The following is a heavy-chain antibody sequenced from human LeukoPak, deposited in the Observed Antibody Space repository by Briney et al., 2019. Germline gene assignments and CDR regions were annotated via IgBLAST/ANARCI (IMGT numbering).Heavy chain of an antibody. CDR1: GGSISSSSYY. D-gene: IGHD3-16*01. J-gene: IGHJ4*02. V-gene: IGHV4-39*07. Sequence: SETLSLTCTVSGGSISSSSYYWGWIRQPPGKGLEWIGSIYHSGSTYYNPSLKSRVTISVDTSKNQFSLKLSSVTAADTAVYYCARGGKEKPFDYWGQGTLVTVSS. CDR3: ARGGKEKPFDY. CDR2: IYHSGST.